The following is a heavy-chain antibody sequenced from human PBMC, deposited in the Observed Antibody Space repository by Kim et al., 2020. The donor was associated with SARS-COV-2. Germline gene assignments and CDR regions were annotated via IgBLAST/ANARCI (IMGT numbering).Heavy chain of an antibody. V-gene: IGHV1-3*01. D-gene: IGHD3-9*01. Sequence: ASVKVSCKASGYTFTSYAMHWSRQAPGQRLEWMGWINAGNGNTKYSHRFQGRVTITRDSSASTASMELSSLRSEEAAVYYCARGAYYDILTGYYCYWFHP. CDR1: GYTFTSYA. J-gene: IGHJ5*02. CDR2: INAGNGNT. CDR3: ARGAYYDILTGYYCYWFHP.